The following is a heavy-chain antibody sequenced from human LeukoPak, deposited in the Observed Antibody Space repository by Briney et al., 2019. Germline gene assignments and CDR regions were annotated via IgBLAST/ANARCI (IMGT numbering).Heavy chain of an antibody. CDR2: IGRDEVNS. V-gene: IGHV3-64*01. D-gene: IGHD3-9*01. J-gene: IGHJ4*02. CDR1: GFTFSDFV. CDR3: ARDWLLDY. Sequence: GGSLRLSCAASGFTFSDFVMQWVRQVPGKGVEFVSGIGRDEVNSYYANSVRDRFTISRDNSKNTLYLQMGSLTTEDMAVYYCARDWLLDYWGEGTLVTVSS.